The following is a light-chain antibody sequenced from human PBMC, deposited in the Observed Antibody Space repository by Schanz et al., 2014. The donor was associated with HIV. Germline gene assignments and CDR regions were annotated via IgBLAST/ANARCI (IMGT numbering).Light chain of an antibody. CDR1: QSINDW. V-gene: IGKV1-5*03. CDR3: QHYYNYPWT. CDR2: RAS. Sequence: DIQMTQSPSTRSASVGDRVTITCRASQSINDWLAWYQQKPGKAPNLLIYRASNLESGVPSRFSGSGSGTEFTLTISSLQPDDFATYYCQHYYNYPWTCGQGTKVEVK. J-gene: IGKJ1*01.